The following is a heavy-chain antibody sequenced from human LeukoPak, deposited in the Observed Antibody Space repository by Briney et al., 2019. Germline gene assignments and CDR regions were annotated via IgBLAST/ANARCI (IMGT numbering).Heavy chain of an antibody. D-gene: IGHD3-22*01. CDR3: AKDSDSSGYYSPGLDAFDI. CDR1: TFTFSSNN. V-gene: IGHV3-21*01. CDR2: TSRISPYT. Sequence: PGGPLRLSCAASTFTFSSNNMNWVGKAPGKGLEWVSSTSRISPYTYTRDSVKARFTSYRDNAESSLYLEMNSLRGEDTAIYCCAKDSDSSGYYSPGLDAFDIWGQGTMVTVSS. J-gene: IGHJ3*02.